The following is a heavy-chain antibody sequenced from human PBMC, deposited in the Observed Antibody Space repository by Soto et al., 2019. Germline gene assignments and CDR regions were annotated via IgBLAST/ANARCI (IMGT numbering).Heavy chain of an antibody. Sequence: EVQLLDSGGGLVQPGGSLRLSCAASGFIFSSYAMSWVRQAPGKGLQWVSVISGSGGSIYYADSVKGRFTISRDNSRNTLYLLMNSLRAQDTSVYYCAIGGSLRRFHPWGQGTLVTVSS. CDR1: GFIFSSYA. V-gene: IGHV3-23*01. CDR3: AIGGSLRRFHP. CDR2: ISGSGGSI. J-gene: IGHJ5*02.